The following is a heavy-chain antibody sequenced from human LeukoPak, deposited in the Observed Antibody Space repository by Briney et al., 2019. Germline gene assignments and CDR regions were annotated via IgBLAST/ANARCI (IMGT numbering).Heavy chain of an antibody. J-gene: IGHJ4*02. CDR3: ARGYYDLDY. D-gene: IGHD3-3*01. CDR2: IKQDGSEK. V-gene: IGHV3-7*01. Sequence: QTGGSLRLSCAASGFSLSDYWMSWVRQAPGKGLEWVANIKQDGSEKYYVDSVKGRFTISRDNAKNSLYLQMNSLRAEDTAVYYCARGYYDLDYWGQGTLVTVSS. CDR1: GFSLSDYW.